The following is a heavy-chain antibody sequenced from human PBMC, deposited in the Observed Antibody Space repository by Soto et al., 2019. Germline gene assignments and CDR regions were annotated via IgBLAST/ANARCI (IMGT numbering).Heavy chain of an antibody. Sequence: SETLSLTRTVSGGSISSYYWSLLRQPPGKGLEWIGYIYYSGSTNYNPSLKSRVTISVDTSKNQFSLKLSSVTAADTAVYYCARNSPSSSSPKSGRYYYYYMDVWGKGTTVTVSS. CDR3: ARNSPSSSSPKSGRYYYYYMDV. D-gene: IGHD6-6*01. CDR2: IYYSGST. V-gene: IGHV4-59*01. J-gene: IGHJ6*03. CDR1: GGSISSYY.